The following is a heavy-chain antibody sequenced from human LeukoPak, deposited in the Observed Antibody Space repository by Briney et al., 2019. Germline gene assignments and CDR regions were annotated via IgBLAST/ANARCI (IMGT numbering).Heavy chain of an antibody. J-gene: IGHJ3*02. V-gene: IGHV3-23*01. D-gene: IGHD4-11*01. CDR1: GFTFSIYA. Sequence: TGGSLRLSCGASGFTFSIYAMSWVRQAPGKGLERVSAISGSGGSTYYADSVKGRFTISRDNSKNTLYLQMNSLRAEDTAVYYCAKVATVTSEAIAFAHAFDIWGQGTMVTVSS. CDR2: ISGSGGST. CDR3: AKVATVTSEAIAFAHAFDI.